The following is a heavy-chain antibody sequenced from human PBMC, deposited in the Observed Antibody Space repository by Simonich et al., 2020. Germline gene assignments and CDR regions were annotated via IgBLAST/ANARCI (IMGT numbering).Heavy chain of an antibody. CDR3: ARDGLGTAYYYYMDV. V-gene: IGHV3-7*01. CDR1: GFTFSSYW. CDR2: IKQDGSEK. Sequence: EVQLVESGGGLVQPGGSLRLSCAASGFTFSSYWMSWVRQAPGKVLEWVANIKQDGSEKYYVDSVKGRFTISRDNAKNSLYLQRNSLRAEDTAVYYCARDGLGTAYYYYMDVWGKGTTVTVSS. J-gene: IGHJ6*03. D-gene: IGHD7-27*01.